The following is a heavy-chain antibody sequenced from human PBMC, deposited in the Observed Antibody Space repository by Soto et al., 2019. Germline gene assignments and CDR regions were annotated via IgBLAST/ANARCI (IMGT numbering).Heavy chain of an antibody. V-gene: IGHV1-69*02. J-gene: IGHJ4*02. Sequence: QVQLEQSGAEMKRPGSSVKVSCETSGGIFTNYTFSWVRQAPGQGLEWMGWIIPVLNVANYAQKFQGRIAVTADKSTSTAFLELTDLISEDTAIYFCARAPTARSPFDYWGQGTLVTVSS. CDR2: IIPVLNVA. D-gene: IGHD2-21*02. CDR3: ARAPTARSPFDY. CDR1: GGIFTNYT.